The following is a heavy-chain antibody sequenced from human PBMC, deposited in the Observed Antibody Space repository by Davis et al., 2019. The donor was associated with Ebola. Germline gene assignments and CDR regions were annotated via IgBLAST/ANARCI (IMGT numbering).Heavy chain of an antibody. D-gene: IGHD6-6*01. CDR3: ASSSSEDYYYYYGMDV. CDR1: GGSISSYY. J-gene: IGHJ6*02. CDR2: IYTSGST. V-gene: IGHV4-4*07. Sequence: PGGSLRLSCTVSGGSISSYYWSWIRQPAGKGLEWIGRIYTSGSTNYNPSLKSRVTMSVDTSKNQFSLKLSSVTAADTAVYYCASSSSEDYYYYYGMDVWGQGTTVTVSS.